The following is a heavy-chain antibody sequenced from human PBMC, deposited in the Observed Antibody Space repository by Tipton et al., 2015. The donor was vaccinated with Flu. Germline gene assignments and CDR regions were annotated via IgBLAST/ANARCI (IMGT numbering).Heavy chain of an antibody. D-gene: IGHD3-10*01. CDR2: VHRSGSS. V-gene: IGHV4-38-2*01. Sequence: TLSLTCSVFGDSIGSRYFWAWIRQPPGKGLEWIGNVHRSGSSYYNPSLKSRVTMSVDTAKNQFSQRLNSVTASDTAVYYCARSTYYYGSGSSDYWGQGTLVTVSS. J-gene: IGHJ4*02. CDR3: ARSTYYYGSGSSDY. CDR1: GDSIGSRYF.